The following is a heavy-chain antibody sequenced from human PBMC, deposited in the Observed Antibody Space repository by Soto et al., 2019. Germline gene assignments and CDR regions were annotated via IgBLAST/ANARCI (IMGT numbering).Heavy chain of an antibody. CDR1: GFTFSNYG. D-gene: IGHD6-13*01. Sequence: GGSLRLSCAASGFTFSNYGMRWVRQAPGKGLQWVSTISGSGYNTYYADSVKGRLSTSRDNSKNTLYLQMNSLRAEDTAVYYCAKVGAAAETDYWGQGTLVTVSS. CDR3: AKVGAAAETDY. J-gene: IGHJ4*02. CDR2: ISGSGYNT. V-gene: IGHV3-23*01.